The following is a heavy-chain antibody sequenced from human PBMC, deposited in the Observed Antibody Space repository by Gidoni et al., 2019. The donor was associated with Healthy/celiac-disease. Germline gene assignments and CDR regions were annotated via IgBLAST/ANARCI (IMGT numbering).Heavy chain of an antibody. D-gene: IGHD2-2*01. CDR3: AQYCSSTSCYEY. CDR2: INPNSGGT. J-gene: IGHJ4*02. Sequence: QVQLVQSGAEVKKPGAAGKVSCKASGYTFTGYYMHWVRQAPGQGLEWMGWINPNSGGTNYAQKFPGRVTMPRDTSISTAYMELSRLRSDDTAVYYCAQYCSSTSCYEYWGQGTLVTVSS. CDR1: GYTFTGYY. V-gene: IGHV1-2*02.